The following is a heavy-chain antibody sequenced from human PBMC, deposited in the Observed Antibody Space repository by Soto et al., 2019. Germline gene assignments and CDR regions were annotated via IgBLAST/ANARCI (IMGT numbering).Heavy chain of an antibody. D-gene: IGHD3-10*01. CDR3: ARLDYGSGSYRPAQYYYGMDV. J-gene: IGHJ6*02. CDR1: GGTFSSYT. Sequence: SVKVSCKASGGTFSSYTISWVRQAPGQGLEWMGRIIPILGIANYAQKFQGRVTITADKSTSTAYMELSSLRSEDTAVYYCARLDYGSGSYRPAQYYYGMDVWGQGTTVTVSS. CDR2: IIPILGIA. V-gene: IGHV1-69*02.